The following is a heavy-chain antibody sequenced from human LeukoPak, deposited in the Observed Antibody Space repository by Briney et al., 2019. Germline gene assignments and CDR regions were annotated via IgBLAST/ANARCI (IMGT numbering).Heavy chain of an antibody. CDR1: GGAFTGYY. CDR3: ATPTRGGIAVTGTFGH. D-gene: IGHD6-19*01. V-gene: IGHV4-34*01. CDR2: INHSGAT. Sequence: SETLSLTCAGSGGAFTGYYWSWLRQPPGKGLEWIGEINHSGATNYNPSLKSRVTISVDTSKNQFSLRLTSVSAADTGVYYCATPTRGGIAVTGTFGHWGQGTQVTVPS. J-gene: IGHJ4*02.